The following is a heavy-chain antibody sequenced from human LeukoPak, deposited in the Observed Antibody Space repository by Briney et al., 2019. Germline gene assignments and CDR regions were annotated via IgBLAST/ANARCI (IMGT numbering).Heavy chain of an antibody. CDR2: IHPSGST. CDR1: GASFSDYY. V-gene: IGHV4-34*01. D-gene: IGHD5-12*01. J-gene: IGHJ3*02. CDR3: ARSCRILDIVATIRARLGGNGFDI. Sequence: SETLSLTCAVFGASFSDYYWNWIRQPPGKGLEWIGEIHPSGSTTYNPALQGRVTISVDTSKNQFSLKLSSVTAADKAVYYCARSCRILDIVATIRARLGGNGFDIWGQGTMVTVSS.